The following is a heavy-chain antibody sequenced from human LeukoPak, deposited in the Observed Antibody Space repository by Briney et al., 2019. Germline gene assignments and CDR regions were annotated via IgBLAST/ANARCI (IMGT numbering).Heavy chain of an antibody. D-gene: IGHD3-22*01. V-gene: IGHV3-21*01. CDR1: GFTFSSYA. Sequence: PGGSLRLSCAASGFTFSSYAMSWVRQAPGKGLEWVSSISSSSSYIYYADSVKGRFTISRDNAKNSLYLQMNSLRAEDTAVYYCARAGYYYDSSGYYDYWGQGTLVTVSS. CDR3: ARAGYYYDSSGYYDY. CDR2: ISSSSSYI. J-gene: IGHJ4*02.